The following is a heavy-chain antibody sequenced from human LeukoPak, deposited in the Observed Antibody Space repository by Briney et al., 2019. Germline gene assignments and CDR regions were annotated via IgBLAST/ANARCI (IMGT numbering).Heavy chain of an antibody. V-gene: IGHV3-23*01. Sequence: PGGSLRLSCAVSGFTFNTYAMSWVRQAPGKGLEWVSSISSSGDYTYYGDSVKGRFTISRDNSKDTLFLQMNSLRVEDTAVYYCTKRYNLYYFDYWGQGTLVTVSS. CDR2: ISSSGDYT. D-gene: IGHD1-20*01. CDR3: TKRYNLYYFDY. CDR1: GFTFNTYA. J-gene: IGHJ4*02.